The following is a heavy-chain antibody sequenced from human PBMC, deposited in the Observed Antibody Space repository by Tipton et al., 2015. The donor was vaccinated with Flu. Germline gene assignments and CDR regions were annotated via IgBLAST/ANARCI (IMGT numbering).Heavy chain of an antibody. D-gene: IGHD6-19*01. CDR1: GGSISSGSYY. J-gene: IGHJ2*01. V-gene: IGHV4-61*02. CDR2: IYTSGST. CDR3: ARVTAVTGYWYFDL. Sequence: TLSLTCTVSGGSISSGSYYWSWIRQPAGMGLEWIGRIYTSGSTNYNPSLKSRVAISVDTSKNQFSLKLSSVTAADTAVYYCARVTAVTGYWYFDLWGRGTLVTVSP.